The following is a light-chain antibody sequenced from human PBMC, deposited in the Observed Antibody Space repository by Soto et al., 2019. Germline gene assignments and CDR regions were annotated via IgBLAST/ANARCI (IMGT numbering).Light chain of an antibody. CDR2: EVS. CDR1: SSDIGGYNY. CDR3: MSYTSSTTVV. V-gene: IGLV2-14*01. J-gene: IGLJ2*01. Sequence: QSVLTQPASVSGSPGQSITISCTGTSSDIGGYNYVSWYQQHPGKAPKLMIFEVSNRPSGVSNRFSGSKSDNTASLTISGLQAEDEAESYCMSYTSSTTVVFGGGTKLTVL.